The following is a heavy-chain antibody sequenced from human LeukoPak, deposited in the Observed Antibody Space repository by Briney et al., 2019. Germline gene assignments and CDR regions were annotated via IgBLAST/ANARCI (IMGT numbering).Heavy chain of an antibody. V-gene: IGHV3-23*01. D-gene: IGHD2-2*01. Sequence: GGSLRLSCAASGFTFSSYAMSWVRQAPGKGLEWVSAISGSGGSTYYADSVKGRFTISRDNSKNTLYLQMNSLRAEDTAVYYCARGVRLSTAASDYWGQGTLVTVSS. CDR2: ISGSGGST. J-gene: IGHJ4*02. CDR3: ARGVRLSTAASDY. CDR1: GFTFSSYA.